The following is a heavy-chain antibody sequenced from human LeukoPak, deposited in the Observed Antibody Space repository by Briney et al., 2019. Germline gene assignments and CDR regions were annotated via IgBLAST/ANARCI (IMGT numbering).Heavy chain of an antibody. CDR2: ISGSGGST. V-gene: IGHV3-23*01. J-gene: IGHJ6*02. CDR1: GFTFSSYA. Sequence: GGSLRRSCAASGFTFSSYAMSWVRQAPGKGLEWVSAISGSGGSTYYADSVKGRFTISRDNSKNTLYLQMNSLRAEDTAVYYCAYSYDFWSGKYGMDVWGQGTTVTVSS. CDR3: AYSYDFWSGKYGMDV. D-gene: IGHD3-3*01.